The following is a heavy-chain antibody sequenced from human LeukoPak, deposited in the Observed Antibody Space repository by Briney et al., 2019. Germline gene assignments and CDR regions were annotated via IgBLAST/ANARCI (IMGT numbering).Heavy chain of an antibody. CDR2: IYASGNT. CDR3: ARGRGSSWYYFDS. Sequence: SETLSLTCTVSGGSISSYYWSWVRQPAGKGLEWIGRIYASGNTNYNPSLKGRVTMTVDTSKNQFSLNLSSVTAADTAVYYCARGRGSSWYYFDSWGQGTLATVSS. CDR1: GGSISSYY. J-gene: IGHJ4*02. V-gene: IGHV4-4*07. D-gene: IGHD6-13*01.